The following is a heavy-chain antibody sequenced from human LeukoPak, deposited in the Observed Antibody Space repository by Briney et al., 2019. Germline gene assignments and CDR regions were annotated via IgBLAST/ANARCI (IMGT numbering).Heavy chain of an antibody. CDR3: TRDHYGSGSYFAY. CDR2: IRSKAYGGTT. J-gene: IGHJ4*02. CDR1: GFTFGDYA. V-gene: IGHV3-49*04. Sequence: GGSLRLSCTASGFTFGDYAMSWVRLAPGKGLEWVGFIRSKAYGGTTEYAASVKGRFTISRDDSKSIAYLQMNSLKTEDTAVYYCTRDHYGSGSYFAYWGQGTLVTVSS. D-gene: IGHD3-10*01.